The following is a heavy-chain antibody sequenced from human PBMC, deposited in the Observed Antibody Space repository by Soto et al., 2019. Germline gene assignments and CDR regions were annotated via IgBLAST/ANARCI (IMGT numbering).Heavy chain of an antibody. D-gene: IGHD3-3*01. CDR2: IYHSGST. CDR1: GYSISSGYY. V-gene: IGHV4-38-2*01. J-gene: IGHJ6*02. CDR3: ARAHGYYDFWSGYYGAPYYYYGMDV. Sequence: SETLSLTCAVSGYSISSGYYWGWIRQPPGKGLEWIGSIYHSGSTYYNPSLKSRVTISVDTSKNQFSLKLSSVTAADTAVYYCARAHGYYDFWSGYYGAPYYYYGMDVWGQGTTVTVSS.